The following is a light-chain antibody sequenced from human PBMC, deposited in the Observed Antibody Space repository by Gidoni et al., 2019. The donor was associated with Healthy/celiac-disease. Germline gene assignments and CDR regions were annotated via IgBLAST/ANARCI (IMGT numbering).Light chain of an antibody. CDR2: GAS. Sequence: EIVLTQSLATLSVSPGERATLSCRARQSVSSKVAWYQQKPGQAPRLLIYGASTRASGIPARFSGSGSGTEFTLTISSLQSEDFAVYYCQQYKNWPLITFGQGTRLEIK. J-gene: IGKJ5*01. CDR3: QQYKNWPLIT. CDR1: QSVSSK. V-gene: IGKV3-15*01.